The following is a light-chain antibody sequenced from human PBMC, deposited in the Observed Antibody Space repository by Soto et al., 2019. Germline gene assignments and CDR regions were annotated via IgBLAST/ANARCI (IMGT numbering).Light chain of an antibody. V-gene: IGKV3-11*01. J-gene: IGKJ1*01. CDR1: QSVSSY. CDR2: DAC. CDR3: QQRSNWPRT. Sequence: EIVLTQSPATLSLSPGERATLSCRASQSVSSYLAWYQQKPGQPPRLLIYDACNRATGIPARFTGSGSGTDFTLTISSLEPEDFALYYCQQRSNWPRTFGQGTKVDIK.